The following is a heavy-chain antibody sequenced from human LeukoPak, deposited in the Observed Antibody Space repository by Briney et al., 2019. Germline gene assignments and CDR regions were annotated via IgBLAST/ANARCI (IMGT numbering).Heavy chain of an antibody. D-gene: IGHD3-9*01. CDR3: AATTGYYYGMDV. CDR2: IYYSGST. Sequence: SETLSLTCTVSGGSISSYYWSWIRQPPGKGLEWIGYIYYSGSTNYNPSLKSRVTISVHTSKNQFSLKLSSVTAADTAVYYCAATTGYYYGMDVWGQGTTVTVSS. J-gene: IGHJ6*02. V-gene: IGHV4-59*01. CDR1: GGSISSYY.